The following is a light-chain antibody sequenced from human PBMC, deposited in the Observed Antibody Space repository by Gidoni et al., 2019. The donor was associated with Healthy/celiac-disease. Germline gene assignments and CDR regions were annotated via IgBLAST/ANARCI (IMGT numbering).Light chain of an antibody. Sequence: QSALTQPPSASGSPGQSVTISCTGTSSDVSGYNYVSWYQQHPGKAPNLMIYEVSKRPSGVPDRFSGSKSGNTASLTVSGLQAEDEADYYCSSYAGSNRVFGTGTKVTVL. V-gene: IGLV2-8*01. CDR2: EVS. J-gene: IGLJ1*01. CDR3: SSYAGSNRV. CDR1: SSDVSGYNY.